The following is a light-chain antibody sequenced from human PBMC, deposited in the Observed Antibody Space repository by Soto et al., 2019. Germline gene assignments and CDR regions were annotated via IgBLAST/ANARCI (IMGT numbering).Light chain of an antibody. V-gene: IGLV1-47*01. J-gene: IGLJ3*02. CDR1: SSNIGSNY. CDR3: AAWDDSLSALV. Sequence: QAVVTQPPSASGTPGQRVTISCSGSSSNIGSNYVYWYQQLPGTAPELLIYRNNQRPSGVPDRFSGSKSGTSASLAISGLRSEDEADYYCAAWDDSLSALVFGGGTQLTVL. CDR2: RNN.